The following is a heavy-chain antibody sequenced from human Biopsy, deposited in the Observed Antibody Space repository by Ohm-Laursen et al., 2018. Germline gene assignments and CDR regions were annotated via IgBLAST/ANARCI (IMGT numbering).Heavy chain of an antibody. CDR3: VRGSEFEGSNWPVDY. D-gene: IGHD6-13*01. V-gene: IGHV3-7*01. CDR2: IKQDGSEK. CDR1: GFTFRNYW. Sequence: SLRLSCAASGFTFRNYWMTWVRQAPGKGLEWVANIKQDGSEKYSVDSVKGRFTISRDNAKNSLYLQMNSLRAEDTAVYYCVRGSEFEGSNWPVDYWGQGISVTVSS. J-gene: IGHJ4*02.